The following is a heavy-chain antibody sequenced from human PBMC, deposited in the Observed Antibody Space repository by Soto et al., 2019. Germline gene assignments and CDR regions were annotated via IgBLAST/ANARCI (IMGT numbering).Heavy chain of an antibody. V-gene: IGHV4-30-4*01. D-gene: IGHD3-16*02. CDR2: IYYSGST. CDR1: GGSISSGDYY. Sequence: SETLSLTCTVSGGSISSGDYYWSWIRQPPGKGLEWIGYIYYSGSTYYNPSLKSRVTISVDTSKNQFSLKLSSVTAADTAVYYCARSLTFGGVIAADDYWGQGTLVTVSS. J-gene: IGHJ4*02. CDR3: ARSLTFGGVIAADDY.